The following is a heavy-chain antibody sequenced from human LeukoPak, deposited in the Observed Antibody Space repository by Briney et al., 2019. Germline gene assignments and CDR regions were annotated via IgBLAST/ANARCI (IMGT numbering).Heavy chain of an antibody. V-gene: IGHV3-21*01. J-gene: IGHJ4*02. CDR3: TRTYGSGSYSPY. CDR1: GFTFSSYS. Sequence: PGGSLRLSCAASGFTFSSYSMDWVRQAPGKGLEWVSSITSSSTYIYYADSVKGRFTVSRDNAKNSLYLQMNSLRAVDTALYYCTRTYGSGSYSPYWGQGTLVTVSS. D-gene: IGHD3-10*01. CDR2: ITSSSTYI.